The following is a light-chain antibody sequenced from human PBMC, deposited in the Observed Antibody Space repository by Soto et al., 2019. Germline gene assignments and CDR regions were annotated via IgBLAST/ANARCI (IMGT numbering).Light chain of an antibody. CDR1: QFVGNK. CDR3: QQYDNWPPWT. V-gene: IGKV3-15*01. Sequence: EVVMTQSPATLSVSPGERATLSCRASQFVGNKLAWYQQRPGQAPRLLIYFASTRATGVPARFSGSGSGTEFTLTIGSLQSEDFAVYYCQQYDNWPPWTFGQGTKVDIK. J-gene: IGKJ1*01. CDR2: FAS.